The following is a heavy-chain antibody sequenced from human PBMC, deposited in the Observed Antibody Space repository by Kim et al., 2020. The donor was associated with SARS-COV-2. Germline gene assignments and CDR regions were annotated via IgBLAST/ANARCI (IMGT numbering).Heavy chain of an antibody. CDR1: GGSIRGSTDY. CDR3: ARHGYNPFSADP. J-gene: IGHJ5*02. V-gene: IGHV4-39*01. CDR2: IYYSGNT. D-gene: IGHD5-12*01. Sequence: SETLSLTCIVSGGSIRGSTDYWAWIRQPPGKGLEWIGSIYYSGNTYNSPSLKSRVTISVDTSKNQFSLRLSSVTAADMAVYYCARHGYNPFSADPWGQGILVTVSS.